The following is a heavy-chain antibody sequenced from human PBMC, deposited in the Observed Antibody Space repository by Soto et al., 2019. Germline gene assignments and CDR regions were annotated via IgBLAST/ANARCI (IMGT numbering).Heavy chain of an antibody. V-gene: IGHV4-39*01. Sequence: PSETLSLTCTVSGGSISSSSYYWGWIRQPPGKGLEWIGSIYYSGSTYYNPSLKSRVTISVDTSKNQFSLKLSSVTAADTAVYYCARGAYFGIAAAGNFDYWGQGTLVTVPQ. CDR3: ARGAYFGIAAAGNFDY. CDR2: IYYSGST. CDR1: GGSISSSSYY. D-gene: IGHD6-13*01. J-gene: IGHJ4*02.